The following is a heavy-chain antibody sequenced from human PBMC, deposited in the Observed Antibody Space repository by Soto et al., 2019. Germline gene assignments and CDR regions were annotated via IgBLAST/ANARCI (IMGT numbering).Heavy chain of an antibody. CDR2: SSNSGSFT. CDR1: GFTLSDHY. Sequence: GGSLRLSCAASGFTLSDHYRSWIRQAPGKGLEWIGYSSNSGSFTRYADSVKGRFSISRDNAKSSLYLQISSLRGDDTATYYCVKSGDNYNLLDYWGQGTPVTVSS. CDR3: VKSGDNYNLLDY. D-gene: IGHD1-1*01. V-gene: IGHV3-11*06. J-gene: IGHJ4*02.